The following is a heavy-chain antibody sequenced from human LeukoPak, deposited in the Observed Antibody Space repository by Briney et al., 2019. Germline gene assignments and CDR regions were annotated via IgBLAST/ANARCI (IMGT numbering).Heavy chain of an antibody. Sequence: PGGSLRLSCAASGFTFSDYTMNWVRQAPGKGLEYVSSISGSSRHIYYADSVKARFTISRDNTKSSLYLQMNSLRVEDMAVYYCARGYCGGDCYGDWGQGTLVTVSS. CDR1: GFTFSDYT. CDR2: ISGSSRHI. D-gene: IGHD2-21*02. V-gene: IGHV3-21*01. J-gene: IGHJ1*01. CDR3: ARGYCGGDCYGD.